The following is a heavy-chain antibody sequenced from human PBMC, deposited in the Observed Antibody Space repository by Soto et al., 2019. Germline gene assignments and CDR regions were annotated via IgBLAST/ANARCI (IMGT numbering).Heavy chain of an antibody. D-gene: IGHD1-1*01. V-gene: IGHV1-46*01. CDR3: GRDLIWNYYYGMDV. Sequence: ASVKVSCKASGYTFAIYYMHWVRQAPGQGPVWMGVIKPSGGSTSYSQKFQGRVTMTRDTSTSTVYMELSSLRSEDTAMYYCGRDLIWNYYYGMDVWGQGTTVTVSS. J-gene: IGHJ6*02. CDR2: IKPSGGST. CDR1: GYTFAIYY.